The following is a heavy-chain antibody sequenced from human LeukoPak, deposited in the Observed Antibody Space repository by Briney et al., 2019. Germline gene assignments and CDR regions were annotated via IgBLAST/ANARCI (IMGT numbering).Heavy chain of an antibody. CDR3: ATVPEGVPDAFDI. Sequence: SAKVSCKASGGTFSSYAISWVRQAPGQGLEWMGGIIPIFGTANYAQKFQGRVTITTDESTSTAYMELSSLRSEDTAVYYCATVPEGVPDAFDIWGQGTMVTVSS. CDR1: GGTFSSYA. J-gene: IGHJ3*02. V-gene: IGHV1-69*05. CDR2: IIPIFGTA.